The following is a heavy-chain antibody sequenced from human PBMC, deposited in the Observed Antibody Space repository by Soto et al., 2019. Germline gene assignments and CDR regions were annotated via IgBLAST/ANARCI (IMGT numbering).Heavy chain of an antibody. V-gene: IGHV1-46*01. CDR1: GYTFTSYY. CDR2: INCNSGGT. CDR3: ARGDREDILVVVGARPGEYGIDI. J-gene: IGHJ6*02. D-gene: IGHD2-15*01. Sequence: GASVKVSCKASGYTFTSYYVHWVPQAPGQGLEWMGIINCNSGGTNYAQKFQGRVTMTRDTSTNTVYMDLNSLRSEDTGVYYCARGDREDILVVVGARPGEYGIDIWGQGTTVTVSS.